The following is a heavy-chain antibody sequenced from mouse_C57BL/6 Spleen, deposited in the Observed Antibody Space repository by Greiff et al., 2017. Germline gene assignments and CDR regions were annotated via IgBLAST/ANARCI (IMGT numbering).Heavy chain of an antibody. CDR2: INPSNGGA. D-gene: IGHD2-4*01. J-gene: IGHJ4*01. Sequence: QVQLQQPGTELVKPGASVKLSCKASGYTFTSYWMHWVKQRPGQGLEWIGNINPSNGGANYNEKFKSKATLTVDKSSSTAYMQLSSLTSEDSAVYYCARSHYDYEGRYAMDYWGQGTSVTVSS. CDR3: ARSHYDYEGRYAMDY. V-gene: IGHV1-53*01. CDR1: GYTFTSYW.